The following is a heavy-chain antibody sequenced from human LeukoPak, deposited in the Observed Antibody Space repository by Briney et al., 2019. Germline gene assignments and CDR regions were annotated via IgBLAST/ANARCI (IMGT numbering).Heavy chain of an antibody. CDR3: AAQYGPIDY. Sequence: SETLSLTCTVSGGSISSYYWSWIRQPPGKGLEWIGYIYYSGSTNYNPSLKSRVTISVDTSKNQFSLKLSSVTAADTAVYYCAAQYGPIDYWGQGTLVTVSS. V-gene: IGHV4-59*01. J-gene: IGHJ4*02. CDR1: GGSISSYY. CDR2: IYYSGST. D-gene: IGHD3-10*01.